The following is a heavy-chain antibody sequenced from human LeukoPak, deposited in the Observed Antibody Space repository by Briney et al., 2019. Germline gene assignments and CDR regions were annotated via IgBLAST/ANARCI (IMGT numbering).Heavy chain of an antibody. V-gene: IGHV1-2*04. CDR1: GYTFTGYY. CDR3: ARDQRSLDD. J-gene: IGHJ4*02. Sequence: ASVKVSCKASGYTFTGYYMHWVRQAPGQGLEWMGWINPNSGGTNYAQKFQGWVTMTRDTSISTAYMELSSLKSEDTAVYYCARDQRSLDDWGQGTLVTVSS. CDR2: INPNSGGT.